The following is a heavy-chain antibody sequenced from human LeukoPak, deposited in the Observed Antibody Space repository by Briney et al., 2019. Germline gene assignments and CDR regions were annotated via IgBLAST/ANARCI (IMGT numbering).Heavy chain of an antibody. J-gene: IGHJ6*04. CDR3: AELGITMIGGV. D-gene: IGHD3-10*02. V-gene: IGHV3-23*01. CDR2: ISGSGGST. CDR1: GFTFSSSA. Sequence: GGSLRLSCAASGFTFSSSAMNWVRQAPGKGLEWVSAISGSGGSTYYADSVKGRFTISRDNSRNTLYLQMNSLRAEDTAVYYCAELGITMIGGVWGKGTTVTISS.